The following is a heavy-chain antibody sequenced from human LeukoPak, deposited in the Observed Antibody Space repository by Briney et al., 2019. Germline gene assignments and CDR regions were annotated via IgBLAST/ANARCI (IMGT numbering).Heavy chain of an antibody. D-gene: IGHD2-21*01. CDR2: ISSSSSYI. Sequence: GGSLRLSCAASGFTFSSYSMNWVRQAPGKGLEWVSSISSSSSYIYYADSVKGRFTISRDNAKNSLYLQMSSLRAEDTAVYYCARRGLWYPVQENWFDPWGQGTLVTVSS. V-gene: IGHV3-21*01. J-gene: IGHJ5*02. CDR1: GFTFSSYS. CDR3: ARRGLWYPVQENWFDP.